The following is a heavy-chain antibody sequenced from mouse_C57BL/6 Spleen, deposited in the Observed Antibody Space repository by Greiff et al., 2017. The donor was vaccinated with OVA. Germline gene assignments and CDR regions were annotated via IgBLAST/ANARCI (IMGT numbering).Heavy chain of an antibody. CDR1: GYTFTSYW. D-gene: IGHD2-2*01. CDR2: IHPNSGST. V-gene: IGHV1-64*01. CDR3: ARWMVTTGYYAMDY. Sequence: VQLQQPGAELVKPGASVKLSCKASGYTFTSYWMHWVKQRPGQGLEWIGMIHPNSGSTNYNEKFKSKATLTVDKSSSTAYMQLSSLTSEDSAVYYCARWMVTTGYYAMDYWGQGTSVTVSS. J-gene: IGHJ4*01.